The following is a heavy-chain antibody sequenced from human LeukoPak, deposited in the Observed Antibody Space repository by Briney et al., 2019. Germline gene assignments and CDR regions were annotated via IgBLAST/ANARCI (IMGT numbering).Heavy chain of an antibody. V-gene: IGHV4-34*01. Sequence: SETLSLTCAVYGGSFSGYYWNWIRQPPGKGLEWIGEINHSGSTKYNPSLKSRVTISLDTSKNQFSLKLSSATAADTAMYYCFLWHDVVSRDYWGQGTLVTVSS. J-gene: IGHJ4*02. D-gene: IGHD2-15*01. CDR3: FLWHDVVSRDY. CDR2: INHSGST. CDR1: GGSFSGYY.